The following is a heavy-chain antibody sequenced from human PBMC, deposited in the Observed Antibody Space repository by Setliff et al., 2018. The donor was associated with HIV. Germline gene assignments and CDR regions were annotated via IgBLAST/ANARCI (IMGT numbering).Heavy chain of an antibody. Sequence: SETLSLTCTVSGGSISTSTYYWGWIRQPPGKGLEWIGSIYYSGSTYYNSSLQSRVTISVDTSKNQFSLKVNSVTAADTAVYYCARHPPNRDWLDPWGQGTLVTVS. CDR2: IYYSGST. V-gene: IGHV4-39*01. CDR3: ARHPPNRDWLDP. J-gene: IGHJ5*02. CDR1: GGSISTSTYY.